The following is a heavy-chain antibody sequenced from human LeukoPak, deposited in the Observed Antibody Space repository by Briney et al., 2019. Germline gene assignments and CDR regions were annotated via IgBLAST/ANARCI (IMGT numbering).Heavy chain of an antibody. Sequence: GRSLRLSCAASGFTFSSYGMHWVRQAPGKGLEWVAVIWYDGSNKYYADSVKGRFTISRDSSKNTLYLQMNGLRAEDTAVYYCARGGGSNHAYFDYWGQGALVTVAS. J-gene: IGHJ4*02. CDR1: GFTFSSYG. D-gene: IGHD5-12*01. V-gene: IGHV3-33*01. CDR2: IWYDGSNK. CDR3: ARGGGSNHAYFDY.